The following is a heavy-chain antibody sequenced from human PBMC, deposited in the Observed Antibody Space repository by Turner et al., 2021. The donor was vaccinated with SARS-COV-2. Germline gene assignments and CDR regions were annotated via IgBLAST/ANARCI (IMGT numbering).Heavy chain of an antibody. V-gene: IGHV3-30*18. CDR2: TSYDGSNK. CDR1: GFTFSSYR. CDR3: AKQQGLYSNPMYYFDY. Sequence: QVQMVESGGGGVQPGRHLRLSCAASGFTFSSYRMHWVRQAPGKGLGWVAVTSYDGSNKYYADSVKGRFTISRNNSKNTLYLQMNSLRAEDTAVYYCAKQQGLYSNPMYYFDYWGQGTLVTVSS. J-gene: IGHJ4*02. D-gene: IGHD4-4*01.